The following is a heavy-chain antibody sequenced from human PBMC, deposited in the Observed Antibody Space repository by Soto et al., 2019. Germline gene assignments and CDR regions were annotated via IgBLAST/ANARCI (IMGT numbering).Heavy chain of an antibody. CDR3: ARDRTDSGYYTNWLDP. CDR2: IIPIFGTT. CDR1: GGTFGSDA. V-gene: IGHV1-69*06. Sequence: SVKVSCKASGGTFGSDAITWVRQAPGQGLEWVGRIIPIFGTTNYAQNLQGRVTISADKSTLTSYMELHSLTSDDTALYYCARDRTDSGYYTNWLDPWGQGTQVTVPQ. D-gene: IGHD3-22*01. J-gene: IGHJ5*02.